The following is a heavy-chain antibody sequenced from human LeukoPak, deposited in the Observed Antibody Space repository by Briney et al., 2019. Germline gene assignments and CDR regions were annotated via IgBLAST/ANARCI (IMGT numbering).Heavy chain of an antibody. CDR3: ANVPRSTVSY. J-gene: IGHJ4*02. CDR2: LNEDGSVK. Sequence: GGSLRLSCAASEFSFSTNWMHWVRQTPGKGLEWVAELNEDGSVKYYVDSVKGRFTISRDNGKSLLFLQMYNLRTEDTGVYFCANVPRSTVSYWGRGTLVTVSS. CDR1: EFSFSTNW. V-gene: IGHV3-7*01. D-gene: IGHD2-2*01.